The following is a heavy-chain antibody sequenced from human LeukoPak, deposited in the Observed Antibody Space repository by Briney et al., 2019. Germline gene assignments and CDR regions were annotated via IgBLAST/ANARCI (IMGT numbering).Heavy chain of an antibody. Sequence: GASVKVSCKASGGTFSSYAISWVRQAPGQGLEWMGGIIPIFGTANYAQKFQGRVTITTDESTSTAYMELSSLRSEDTAVYYCARGGSESGPLGGDFDYWGQGTLVTVSS. V-gene: IGHV1-69*05. J-gene: IGHJ4*02. CDR1: GGTFSSYA. CDR3: ARGGSESGPLGGDFDY. D-gene: IGHD3-16*01. CDR2: IIPIFGTA.